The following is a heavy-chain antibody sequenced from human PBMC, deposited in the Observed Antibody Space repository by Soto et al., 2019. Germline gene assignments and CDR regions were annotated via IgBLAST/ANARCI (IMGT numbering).Heavy chain of an antibody. CDR3: TRSITGTTSSDY. CDR2: SRDKGNSYST. J-gene: IGHJ4*02. D-gene: IGHD1-7*01. V-gene: IGHV3-72*01. Sequence: EVQLVESGGGLVQPGGSLRLSCAGSGFTFSDYYIDWVRQAPGKGLEWVGRSRDKGNSYSTDYAASVKGRFTISRYASKDSLFLQMNTLKTEDTALYYCTRSITGTTSSDYWGQGTRVTVSS. CDR1: GFTFSDYY.